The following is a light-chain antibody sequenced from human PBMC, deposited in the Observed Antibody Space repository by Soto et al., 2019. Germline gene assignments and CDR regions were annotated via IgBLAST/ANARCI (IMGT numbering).Light chain of an antibody. V-gene: IGKV3-20*01. CDR3: QQYGSSPLT. Sequence: IGLTQNARQRALSRERRALLCCKXSQSVSNNYLAWYQQKPGQAPRLLIYGASNRATGIPDRFSGSRSGTDFTLTISRLEPEDFAVYYCQQYGSSPLTVGPGTKVDIK. CDR2: GAS. J-gene: IGKJ3*01. CDR1: QSVSNNY.